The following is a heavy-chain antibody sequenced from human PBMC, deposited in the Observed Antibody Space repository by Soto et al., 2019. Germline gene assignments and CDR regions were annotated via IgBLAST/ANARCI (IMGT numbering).Heavy chain of an antibody. J-gene: IGHJ5*02. V-gene: IGHV1-18*04. Sequence: ASVKVSCKASGYTFTSYGISWVRQAPGQGLEWMGWISAYNGNTNYAQKLQGRVTMTTDTSTSTAYMELRSLRSDDTAMYYCARGIGNYYDSSGYYVPLFDPWGQGTLVTVS. CDR3: ARGIGNYYDSSGYYVPLFDP. CDR1: GYTFTSYG. CDR2: ISAYNGNT. D-gene: IGHD3-22*01.